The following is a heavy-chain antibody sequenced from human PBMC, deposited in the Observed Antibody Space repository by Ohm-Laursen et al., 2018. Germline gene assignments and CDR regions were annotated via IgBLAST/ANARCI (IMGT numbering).Heavy chain of an antibody. J-gene: IGHJ3*02. CDR3: ATGLPADDAFNI. V-gene: IGHV3-15*01. CDR1: GITFSSYA. Sequence: SLRLSCTASGITFSSYAMSWVRQAPGKGLEWVGRIKRKADGETTDYAAPVKDRLTISRDDSKTTLYLQMNSLKTEDTAVYYCATGLPADDAFNIWGQGTMVTVSS. CDR2: IKRKADGETT.